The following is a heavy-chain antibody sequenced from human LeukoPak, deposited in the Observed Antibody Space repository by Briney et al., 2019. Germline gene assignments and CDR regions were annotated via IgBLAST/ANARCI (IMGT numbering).Heavy chain of an antibody. CDR3: ARPQMVRGVMARTYFDY. CDR2: ICYSGST. V-gene: IGHV4-39*01. D-gene: IGHD3-10*01. CDR1: GGSISSSSYY. J-gene: IGHJ4*02. Sequence: SETLSLTCTVSGGSISSSSYYWGWIRQPPGKGLEWIGSICYSGSTYYNPSIKSRVSISVDTSKNQFSLKLSSVTAADTAVYYCARPQMVRGVMARTYFDYWGQGTLVTVSP.